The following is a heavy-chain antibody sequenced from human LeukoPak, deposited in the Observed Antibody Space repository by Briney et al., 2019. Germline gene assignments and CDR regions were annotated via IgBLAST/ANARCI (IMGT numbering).Heavy chain of an antibody. CDR2: INSDGGDT. J-gene: IGHJ4*02. CDR3: ATIAVTTALDY. V-gene: IGHV3-74*01. D-gene: IGHD6-19*01. CDR1: GFTFSNYW. Sequence: PGGSLRLSCAASGFTFSNYWMHWVRQAPGKGLVWVSRINSDGGDTDYADSVRGRFTISRDNAKNTLFLEMNSLRVEDTAVYYCATIAVTTALDYWARESWSPSPQ.